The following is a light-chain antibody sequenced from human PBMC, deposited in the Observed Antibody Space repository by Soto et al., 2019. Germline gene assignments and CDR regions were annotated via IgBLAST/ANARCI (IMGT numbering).Light chain of an antibody. J-gene: IGLJ2*01. CDR2: DVS. Sequence: QSALTQPASVSGSPGQSITISCTGTSSDVGGYNYVSCYQQHPGKAPKLMIYDVSNRPSGVSNRFSGYKSGNTASLTISGLQAEDEADYYCSSYTSSSTLCVFGGGTKLTVL. CDR3: SSYTSSSTLCV. V-gene: IGLV2-14*01. CDR1: SSDVGGYNY.